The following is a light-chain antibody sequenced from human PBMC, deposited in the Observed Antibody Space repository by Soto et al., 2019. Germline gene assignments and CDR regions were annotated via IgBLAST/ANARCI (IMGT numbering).Light chain of an antibody. J-gene: IGLJ3*02. CDR3: AAWDDSLNGWV. CDR2: SNS. Sequence: QSVLTQPPSTSGTPGQRVIISCSGSSSNIGSNTVSWYQQLPGTAPKLLIYSNSQRPSGVPDRFSGSKSGTSASLAIRGLQPEDEADYYCAAWDDSLNGWVFGGGTKLTVL. CDR1: SSNIGSNT. V-gene: IGLV1-44*01.